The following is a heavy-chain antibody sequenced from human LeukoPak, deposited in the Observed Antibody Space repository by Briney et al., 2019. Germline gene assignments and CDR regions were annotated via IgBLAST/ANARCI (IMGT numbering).Heavy chain of an antibody. J-gene: IGHJ4*02. CDR1: GYSLTRYW. D-gene: IGHD4-17*01. V-gene: IGHV5-51*01. CDR2: IYFGDSDT. Sequence: GQALKISCKGSGYSLTRYWIGWVRQMPGKGRGWMGIIYFGDSDTGYSPSFQGQVAFSAAKSFTSAYLQWSRLDGSDNGIYYCASHHAYGDYGCSDYWGQGPLVTVSS. CDR3: ASHHAYGDYGCSDY.